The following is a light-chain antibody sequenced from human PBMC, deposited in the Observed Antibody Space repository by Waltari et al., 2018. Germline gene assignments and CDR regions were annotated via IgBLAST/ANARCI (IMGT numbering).Light chain of an antibody. CDR2: GAS. J-gene: IGKJ1*01. Sequence: EIVLTQSPGTLSLSPGESATLSCRASQSVSSSYLAWYQQKPGQAPRLLIYGASSRATGIPDRFSGSGSGTDFTLTISRLEPEDFAVYYCQQYGSSPWTFGKGTKVEIK. CDR3: QQYGSSPWT. CDR1: QSVSSSY. V-gene: IGKV3-20*01.